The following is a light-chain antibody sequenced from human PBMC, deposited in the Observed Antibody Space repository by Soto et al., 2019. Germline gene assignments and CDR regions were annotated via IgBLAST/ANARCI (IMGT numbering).Light chain of an antibody. V-gene: IGKV3-20*01. CDR2: GAS. CDR1: QSVSSNY. Sequence: EIVLTQSPGTLSLSPGERATLSCRPIQSVSSNYLAWYQQKPGQAPRLLIYGASSRATGIPDRFSGSGSGTDFTLTISRLEPEDFAVYYCQQYNNGPPITFGQGTRLEIK. J-gene: IGKJ5*01. CDR3: QQYNNGPPIT.